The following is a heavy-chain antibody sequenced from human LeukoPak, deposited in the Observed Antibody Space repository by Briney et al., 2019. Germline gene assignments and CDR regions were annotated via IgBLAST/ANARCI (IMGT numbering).Heavy chain of an antibody. CDR3: ARGGYSYGYHYYYYMDV. J-gene: IGHJ6*03. Sequence: GSLRLSCAASGFTFSSYEMNWVRQAPGKGLEWVSYISSSGSTIYYADSVKGRFTVSRDNSKNTLYLQMNSLRAEDTAVYYCARGGYSYGYHYYYYMDVWGKGTTVTISS. CDR1: GFTFSSYE. CDR2: ISSSGSTI. V-gene: IGHV3-48*03. D-gene: IGHD5-18*01.